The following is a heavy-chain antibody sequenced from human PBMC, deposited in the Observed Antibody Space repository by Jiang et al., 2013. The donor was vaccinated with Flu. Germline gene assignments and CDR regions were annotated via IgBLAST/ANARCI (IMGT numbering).Heavy chain of an antibody. D-gene: IGHD6-19*01. CDR1: GFTFSSYW. CDR2: IKQDGSEK. Sequence: QLVESGGGLVQPGGSLRLSCAASGFTFSSYWMSWVRQAPGKGLEWVANIKQDGSEKYYVDSVKGRFTISRDNAKNSLYLQMNSLRAEDTAVYYCARDQAGGWYSSGWPNYYYYGMDVWGQGTTVTVSS. V-gene: IGHV3-7*01. CDR3: ARDQAGGWYSSGWPNYYYYGMDV. J-gene: IGHJ6*02.